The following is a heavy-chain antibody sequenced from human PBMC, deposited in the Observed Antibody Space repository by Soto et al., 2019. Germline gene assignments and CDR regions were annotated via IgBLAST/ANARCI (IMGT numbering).Heavy chain of an antibody. CDR2: ISGSGGST. D-gene: IGHD2-2*01. CDR1: GFTFSSYA. V-gene: IGHV3-23*01. CDR3: ALPPPRGYQLLKFDY. Sequence: GGSLRLSCAASGFTFSSYAMSWVRQAPGKGLEWVSAISGSGGSTYYADSVKGRFTISRDNSKNTLYLQMNSLRAEDTAVYYCALPPPRGYQLLKFDYWGQGTLVTVSS. J-gene: IGHJ4*02.